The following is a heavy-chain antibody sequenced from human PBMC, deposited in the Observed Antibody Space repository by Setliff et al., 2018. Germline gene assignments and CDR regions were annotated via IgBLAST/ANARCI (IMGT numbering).Heavy chain of an antibody. J-gene: IGHJ3*02. V-gene: IGHV1-46*03. CDR1: GYTLTNYY. Sequence: WASVKVSCKASGYTLTNYYMHWVRQAPGQGLEWMGIINPSGGLTRYAQKFQGRVTMTRDTSTGTVYMEVSSLRSEDTAVYYCARDRYYNSWSGTSITAPHDAFDIWGQGTMVTVSS. D-gene: IGHD3-3*01. CDR2: INPSGGLT. CDR3: ARDRYYNSWSGTSITAPHDAFDI.